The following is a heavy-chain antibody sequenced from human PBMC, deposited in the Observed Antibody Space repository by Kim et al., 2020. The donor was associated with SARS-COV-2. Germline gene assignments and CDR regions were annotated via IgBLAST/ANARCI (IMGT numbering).Heavy chain of an antibody. D-gene: IGHD3-16*01. Sequence: SETLSLTCTVSGGSISSYYWSWIRQPPGKGLEWIGYIYYSGSTNYNPSLKSRVTISVDTSKNQFSLKLSSVTAADTAVYYCARDQFGGGLGYWGQGTLVTVSS. J-gene: IGHJ4*02. V-gene: IGHV4-59*01. CDR1: GGSISSYY. CDR2: IYYSGST. CDR3: ARDQFGGGLGY.